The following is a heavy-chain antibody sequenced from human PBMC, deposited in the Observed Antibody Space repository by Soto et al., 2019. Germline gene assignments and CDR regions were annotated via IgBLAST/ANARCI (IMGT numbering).Heavy chain of an antibody. CDR1: AFSLSNAALG. V-gene: IGHV2-26*01. J-gene: IGHJ5*02. CDR2: IFSNDEK. CDR3: ASPDTTSWYWFDP. Sequence: QVTVKESGPVLVKPTETLTLTCTVSAFSLSNAALGVSWIRQPPGKALEWLAHIFSNDEKSYSTSLKSRLAISTDTSKSQVVLTMTNMDPVDTATYYCASPDTTSWYWFDPWGQGTLVTVSS. D-gene: IGHD6-13*01.